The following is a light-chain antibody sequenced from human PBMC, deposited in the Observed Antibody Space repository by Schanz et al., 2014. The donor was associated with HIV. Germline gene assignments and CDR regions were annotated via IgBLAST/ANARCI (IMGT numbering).Light chain of an antibody. J-gene: IGLJ2*01. V-gene: IGLV2-14*01. Sequence: QSVLTQPASVSGSPGQSVTISCSGSSNDVGTYDFVSWYQQHPGKAPKLMIYDVSNRPSGVSNRFSGSKSGNTASLTISGLQAEDEADYYCSSYTSSILIFGGGTKLTVL. CDR2: DVS. CDR3: SSYTSSILI. CDR1: SNDVGTYDF.